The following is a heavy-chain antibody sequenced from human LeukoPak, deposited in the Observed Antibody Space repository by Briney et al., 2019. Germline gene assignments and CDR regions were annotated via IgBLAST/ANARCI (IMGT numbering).Heavy chain of an antibody. D-gene: IGHD3-10*01. CDR3: ARQVEMVRGVIIVDY. CDR2: IYPGDSDT. CDR1: GYSFTSYW. V-gene: IGHV5-51*01. Sequence: GESLKISCKGSGYSFTSYWIGWVRQMPGKGLEWMEIIYPGDSDTRYSPSFQGQVTISADKSISTAYLQWSSLKASDTAMYYYARQVEMVRGVIIVDYWGQGTLVTVSS. J-gene: IGHJ4*02.